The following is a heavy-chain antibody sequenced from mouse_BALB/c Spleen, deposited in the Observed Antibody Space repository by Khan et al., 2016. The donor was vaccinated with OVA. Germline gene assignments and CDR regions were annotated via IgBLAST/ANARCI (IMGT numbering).Heavy chain of an antibody. D-gene: IGHD2-1*01. V-gene: IGHV1-5*01. CDR1: GYTFTSYW. Sequence: VQLQQSGTVLARPGASVKMSCKASGYTFTSYWMHWVKQRPGQGLEWIGDIYPGNSDTNYNQKFKGKAKLTAVTSTSTAYLELNSLTNEDSEVYYCTRNGFGNYESWDYWGQGTTLTVSS. CDR2: IYPGNSDT. J-gene: IGHJ2*01. CDR3: TRNGFGNYESWDY.